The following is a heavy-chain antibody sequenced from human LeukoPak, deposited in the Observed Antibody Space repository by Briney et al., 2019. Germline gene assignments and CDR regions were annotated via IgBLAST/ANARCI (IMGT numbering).Heavy chain of an antibody. Sequence: KSSETLSLTCTVSGGSISSGGYYWSWTRQHPGRGLEWIGYIYYSGSTYYNPSLKSRVTISVDTSKNQFSLKLSSVTAADTAVYYCARHLRGDFWGGCPADDWGQGSLVIVSS. CDR3: ARHLRGDFWGGCPADD. CDR1: GGSISSGGYY. CDR2: IYYSGST. V-gene: IGHV4-31*03. J-gene: IGHJ4*02. D-gene: IGHD3-3*01.